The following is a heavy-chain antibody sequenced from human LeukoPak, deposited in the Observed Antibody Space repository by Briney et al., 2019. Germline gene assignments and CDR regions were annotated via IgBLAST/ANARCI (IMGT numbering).Heavy chain of an antibody. CDR1: GYTFTSYD. CDR3: AREDIVVVPAASSSRPYYYYYMDV. Sequence: GASVKVSCKASGYTFTSYDINWVRQATGQGLEWMGWMNPNSGNTGYAQKFQGRVTMTRNTSISTAYMELSSLRSEDTAVYYCAREDIVVVPAASSSRPYYYYYMDVWGKGTTVTVSS. D-gene: IGHD2-2*01. CDR2: MNPNSGNT. J-gene: IGHJ6*03. V-gene: IGHV1-8*01.